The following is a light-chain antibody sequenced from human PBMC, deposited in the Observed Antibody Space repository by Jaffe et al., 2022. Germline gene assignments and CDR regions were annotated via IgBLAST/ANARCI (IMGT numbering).Light chain of an antibody. Sequence: DIQMTQSPSSLSASVGDRVVITCQASQAIPNHLNWYQQKPGKAPKLLIYDVTKLETGVPSRFRGGGAGTHFTFTISNLQPEDVATYYCQQCENIFGTFGQGTKVDL. CDR2: DVT. V-gene: IGKV1-33*01. J-gene: IGKJ3*01. CDR3: QQCENIFGT. CDR1: QAIPNH.